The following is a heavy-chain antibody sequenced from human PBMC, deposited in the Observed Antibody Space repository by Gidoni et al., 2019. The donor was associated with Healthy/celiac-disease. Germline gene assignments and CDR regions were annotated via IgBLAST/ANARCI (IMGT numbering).Heavy chain of an antibody. V-gene: IGHV1-8*01. Sequence: QAQLVQSGAEVKKPGASVKVSCKAAGYTFTSYDINWVRQATGQGLEWMGWMNPNSGNTGYAQKFQGRVTMTRNTSISTAYMELSSLRSEDTAVYYCAIYCSSTSCYDWFDPWGQGTLVTVSS. J-gene: IGHJ5*02. CDR1: GYTFTSYD. CDR2: MNPNSGNT. D-gene: IGHD2-2*01. CDR3: AIYCSSTSCYDWFDP.